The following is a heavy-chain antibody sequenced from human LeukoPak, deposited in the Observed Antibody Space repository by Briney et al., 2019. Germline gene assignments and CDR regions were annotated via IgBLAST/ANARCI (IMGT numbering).Heavy chain of an antibody. D-gene: IGHD4-17*01. CDR3: ARSKDYGDYVDY. Sequence: PSETLSLTCTVSGGSLSSGDYYWSWIRQPPGKGLEWIGYIYYSGSTYYNPSLKSRVTISVDTSKNQFSLKLSSVTAADTAVYYCARSKDYGDYVDYWGQGTLVTVSS. V-gene: IGHV4-30-4*01. J-gene: IGHJ4*02. CDR2: IYYSGST. CDR1: GGSLSSGDYY.